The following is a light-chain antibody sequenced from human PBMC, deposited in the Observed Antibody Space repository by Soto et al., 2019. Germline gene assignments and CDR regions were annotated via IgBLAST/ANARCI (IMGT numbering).Light chain of an antibody. CDR2: DAS. Sequence: EIVLTQSPATLSVSPGVRVTLSCRASQSVDINLAWYQQQPGQAPRLLIYDASNRATGIPARFSGSGSGTDFTLTISSLEPEDFAVYYCQQRSLLITFGHGTRLEIK. J-gene: IGKJ5*01. CDR1: QSVDIN. CDR3: QQRSLLIT. V-gene: IGKV3-11*01.